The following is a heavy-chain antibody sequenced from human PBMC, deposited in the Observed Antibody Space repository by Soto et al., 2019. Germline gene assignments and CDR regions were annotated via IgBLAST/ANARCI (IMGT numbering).Heavy chain of an antibody. J-gene: IGHJ6*02. D-gene: IGHD6-25*01. CDR3: AAGGYPSYGMDV. CDR2: IVVGSGNT. Sequence: GASVKVSCKASGFTFTSSAVQCVRQARGQRLEWIGWIVVGSGNTNYAQKFQERVTITRDMPTSTAYMELSSLRSEDTAVYYCAAGGYPSYGMDVWGQGTTVTVSS. V-gene: IGHV1-58*01. CDR1: GFTFTSSA.